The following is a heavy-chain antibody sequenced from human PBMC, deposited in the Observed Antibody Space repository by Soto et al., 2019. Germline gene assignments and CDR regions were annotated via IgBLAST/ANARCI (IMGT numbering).Heavy chain of an antibody. J-gene: IGHJ6*02. D-gene: IGHD3-16*01. CDR2: ISYDGDNK. V-gene: IGHV3-30-3*01. Sequence: QVQLVESGGGVVQPGRSLTLSCAASGFTCRNYAMHWVRQAPGKGLEWVATISYDGDNKYYTDSVKGPFTISRDNSKNTLYLQMNSLRPEDTAVYYCARPWGQLSTYYYGMDTWGQGTTVTVSS. CDR1: GFTCRNYA. CDR3: ARPWGQLSTYYYGMDT.